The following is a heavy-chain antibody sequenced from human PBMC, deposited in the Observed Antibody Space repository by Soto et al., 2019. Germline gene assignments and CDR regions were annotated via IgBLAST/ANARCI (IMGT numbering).Heavy chain of an antibody. J-gene: IGHJ5*02. CDR3: ARHVEGGVVTP. CDR2: VYPGDSDT. V-gene: IGHV5-51*01. Sequence: PGQSLKISCKGSGYSFTSYWSGWVRQMPGKGLAWMGIVYPGDSDTRYSPSFQGQVTISADKSISTAYLQWSSLKASDTATYYCARHVEGGVVTPWGQGTLVTVSS. CDR1: GYSFTSYW. D-gene: IGHD2-21*02.